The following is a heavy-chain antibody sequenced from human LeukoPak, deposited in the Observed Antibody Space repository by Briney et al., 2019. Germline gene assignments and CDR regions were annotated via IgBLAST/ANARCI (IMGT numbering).Heavy chain of an antibody. CDR2: INPNSGGS. V-gene: IGHV1-2*02. CDR1: GYTFTGYY. Sequence: EASVKVSCKASGYTFTGYYLHWVRQAPGQGPEWMGWINPNSGGSNSAQKFQGRVTMTRDTSINTAYMELSRLTSDDTAVYYCARVRRITRTPGDYYYYMDVWGKGTTVTVSS. CDR3: ARVRRITRTPGDYYYYMDV. D-gene: IGHD1-7*01. J-gene: IGHJ6*03.